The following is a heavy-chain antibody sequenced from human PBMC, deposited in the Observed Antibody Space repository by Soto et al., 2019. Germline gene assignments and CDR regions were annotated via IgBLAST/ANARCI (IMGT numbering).Heavy chain of an antibody. CDR1: GLPLSNYG. D-gene: IGHD3-10*01. V-gene: IGHV3-33*01. J-gene: IGHJ6*02. CDR2: ILNDGSNR. Sequence: QVQLVESGGGVVQPGGSLSLSCAASGLPLSNYGMHWVGQAPGRGLGGVAVILNDGSNRYHAASVKDRFTISRDNSKNMLYLQINSLRAEDTAVYYCARDDEYSGNGMDVWGQGTTVTVS. CDR3: ARDDEYSGNGMDV.